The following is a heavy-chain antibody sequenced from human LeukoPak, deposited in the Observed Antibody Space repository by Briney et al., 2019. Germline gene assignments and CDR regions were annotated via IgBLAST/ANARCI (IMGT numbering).Heavy chain of an antibody. CDR3: AKSSMVSTFFFDY. V-gene: IGHV3-66*01. D-gene: IGHD5/OR15-5a*01. Sequence: GGSLRLSCAASGFTVSSNYMSWVRQAPGKGLEWVSVIYSGGSTYYADSVKGRFTISRDNSKNTLSLQMNSLRAEDTAVYYCAKSSMVSTFFFDYWGQGTLVAVSS. J-gene: IGHJ4*02. CDR2: IYSGGST. CDR1: GFTVSSNY.